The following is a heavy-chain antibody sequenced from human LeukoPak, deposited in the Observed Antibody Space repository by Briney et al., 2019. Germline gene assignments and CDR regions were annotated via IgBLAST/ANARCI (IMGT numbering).Heavy chain of an antibody. Sequence: GASVTVSCKASGYTFTSYDISWVRQAPGQGLEWMGGTIPIFGTANYAQKIQGRVTITADESTSTAYMELSSLRSEDTAVYYCARGGSRRVEMATTPSAFDIWGQGTMVTVSS. CDR2: TIPIFGTA. CDR1: GYTFTSYD. CDR3: ARGGSRRVEMATTPSAFDI. J-gene: IGHJ3*02. D-gene: IGHD5-24*01. V-gene: IGHV1-69*13.